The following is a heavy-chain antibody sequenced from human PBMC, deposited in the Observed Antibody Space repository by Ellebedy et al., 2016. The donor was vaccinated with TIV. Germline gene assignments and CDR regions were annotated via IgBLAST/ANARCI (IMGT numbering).Heavy chain of an antibody. V-gene: IGHV3-9*01. Sequence: GGSLRLSCAASGFTFDDYAMHWVRQAPGKGLEWVSGISWNSGSIGYADSVKGRFTISRDNSKNTLYLQMNSLRAEDTAVYYCAKYRGESAYYHGLDVWGQGTTVTVSS. D-gene: IGHD3-10*01. CDR2: ISWNSGSI. CDR3: AKYRGESAYYHGLDV. CDR1: GFTFDDYA. J-gene: IGHJ6*02.